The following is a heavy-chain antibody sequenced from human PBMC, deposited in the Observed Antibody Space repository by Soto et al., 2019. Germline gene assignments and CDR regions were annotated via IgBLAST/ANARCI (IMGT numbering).Heavy chain of an antibody. CDR3: AREGGYFDSSGSGVYHDHGVAV. V-gene: IGHV4-4*07. CDR1: GGSISTYF. J-gene: IGHJ6*02. Sequence: QVQLQESGPGLVKPSETLSLTCTVSGGSISTYFWSWIRQPAGGGLEWIGRIYTTGSTNYNPSLKSRVTMLLDTSRNQFSLKLSSVTAADTGVYYCAREGGYFDSSGSGVYHDHGVAVWGQGTTVTVSS. D-gene: IGHD3-22*01. CDR2: IYTTGST.